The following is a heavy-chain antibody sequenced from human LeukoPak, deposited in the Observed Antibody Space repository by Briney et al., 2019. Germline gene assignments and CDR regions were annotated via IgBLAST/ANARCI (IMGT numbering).Heavy chain of an antibody. Sequence: SETLSLTCTVSGGSISSYYWSWIRQPPGKGLEWIGYIYYSGSTNYNPSLKSRVTISVDTSKNQFSLKLSSVIAADTAVYYCARSYYYGSGSYDYWGQGTPVTVSS. D-gene: IGHD3-10*01. J-gene: IGHJ4*02. V-gene: IGHV4-59*01. CDR3: ARSYYYGSGSYDY. CDR2: IYYSGST. CDR1: GGSISSYY.